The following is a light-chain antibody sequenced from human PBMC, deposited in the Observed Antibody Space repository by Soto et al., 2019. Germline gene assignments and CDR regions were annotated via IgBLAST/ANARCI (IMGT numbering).Light chain of an antibody. CDR2: EVT. V-gene: IGLV2-14*01. CDR3: SSYTTSSTRV. CDR1: SSDIGIYKY. Sequence: QSALTQPASVSGSPGQSIAISCTGSSSDIGIYKYVSWYQQHPGKVPKLIIYEVTNRPSGVSNRFSGSKSGNTACLTISGLRAEDEADYYCSSYTTSSTRVFGPGTKLTVL. J-gene: IGLJ1*01.